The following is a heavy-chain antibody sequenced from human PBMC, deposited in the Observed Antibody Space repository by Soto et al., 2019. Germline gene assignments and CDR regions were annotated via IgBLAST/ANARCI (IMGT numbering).Heavy chain of an antibody. CDR2: MNPNSGNT. V-gene: IGHV1-8*01. CDR1: GYTFTSYD. CDR3: ASGRPDYGDY. J-gene: IGHJ4*02. Sequence: QVQLVQSGAEVKKPGASVKVSCKASGYTFTSYDINWVRQATGQGLEWMGWMNPNSGNTASAQKFQGRVTMTRNTSIRTAYMELSSLTSEDTAVYYCASGRPDYGDYWGQGTLVTVSS.